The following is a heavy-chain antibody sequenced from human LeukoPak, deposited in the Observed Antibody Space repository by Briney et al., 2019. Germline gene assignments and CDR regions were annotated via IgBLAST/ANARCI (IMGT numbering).Heavy chain of an antibody. V-gene: IGHV4-4*07. CDR1: SGSISSYY. CDR3: ARDYGVNSGGEVFDY. J-gene: IGHJ4*02. CDR2: IYISGST. Sequence: SETLSLTCTVSSGSISSYYWSWIRQPAGKGLEWIGRIYISGSTNYNPSLKSRVTMSVDTSKNQFSLNLNSVTAADTAVYYCARDYGVNSGGEVFDYWGQGTLVTVSS. D-gene: IGHD4-23*01.